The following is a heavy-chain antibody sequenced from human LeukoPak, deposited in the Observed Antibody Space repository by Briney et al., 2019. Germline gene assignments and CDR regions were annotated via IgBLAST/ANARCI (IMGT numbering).Heavy chain of an antibody. CDR3: ARSLLVGAYCGGDCRRGAFDI. CDR2: ISSSSSYI. D-gene: IGHD2-21*02. V-gene: IGHV3-21*01. CDR1: GFTFSSYS. J-gene: IGHJ3*02. Sequence: GGSLRLSCAASGFTFSSYSMNWVRQAPGKGLEWVSSISSSSSYIYYADSVKGRFTISRDNAKNSLYLQMNSLRAEDTAVYYCARSLLVGAYCGGDCRRGAFDIWGQGTMVTVSS.